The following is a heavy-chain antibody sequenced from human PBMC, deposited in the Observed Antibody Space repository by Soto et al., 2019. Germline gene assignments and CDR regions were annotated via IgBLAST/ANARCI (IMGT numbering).Heavy chain of an antibody. CDR3: AKDRWDLAVGGRLDY. CDR1: GFTFDDYA. V-gene: IGHV3-9*01. J-gene: IGHJ4*02. CDR2: ISWNSGSI. Sequence: EVQLVESGGGLVQPGRSLRLSCAASGFTFDDYAMHWVRQAPGKGLEWVSGISWNSGSIGYADSVKGRFTISRDNAKNSLYLQMNSLRAEDTALYYCAKDRWDLAVGGRLDYWGQGTLVTVSS. D-gene: IGHD6-19*01.